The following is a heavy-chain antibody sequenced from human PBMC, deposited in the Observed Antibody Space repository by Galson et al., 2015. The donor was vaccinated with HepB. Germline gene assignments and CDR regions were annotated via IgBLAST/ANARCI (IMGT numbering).Heavy chain of an antibody. J-gene: IGHJ1*01. V-gene: IGHV4-59*08. CDR2: IYYSGST. CDR1: GGSISSYY. Sequence: SLTCTVSGGSISSYYWSWIRQPPGKGLEWIGYIYYSGSTNYNPSLKSRVTISVDSSKNQFSLKLSSVTAADTAVYYCARQNTVAGYGDWHFQHWGQGTLVTVSS. D-gene: IGHD4-17*01. CDR3: ARQNTVAGYGDWHFQH.